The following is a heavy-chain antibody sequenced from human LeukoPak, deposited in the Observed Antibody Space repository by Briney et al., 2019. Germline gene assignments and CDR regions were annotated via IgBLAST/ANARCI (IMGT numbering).Heavy chain of an antibody. J-gene: IGHJ1*01. CDR2: IYTSGST. Sequence: RPSETLSLTCTVSGGSISSYYWSWIRQPAGKGLEWIGRIYTSGSTNYNPSLKSRVTMSVDTSKNQFSLKLSSVTAADTAVYYCARDGEVGPPTVTPIEYFQHWGQGTLVTVSS. V-gene: IGHV4-4*07. CDR3: ARDGEVGPPTVTPIEYFQH. D-gene: IGHD4-17*01. CDR1: GGSISSYY.